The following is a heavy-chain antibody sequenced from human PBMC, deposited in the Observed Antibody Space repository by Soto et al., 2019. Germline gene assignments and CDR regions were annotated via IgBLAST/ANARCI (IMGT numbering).Heavy chain of an antibody. V-gene: IGHV3-11*01. D-gene: IGHD3-16*01. CDR2: ISGSGRTT. CDR3: ARLPFPWGWFDP. CDR1: GIVFSDY. Sequence: QVQLVESGGGLVKPGGSLRLSCAASGIVFSDYMSWVRQAPGKGLEWLSYISGSGRTTYSADSVKGRFTIPRDNATNSLYLQMNNVRTEDTAVYYCARLPFPWGWFDPWGQGTLVTVSS. J-gene: IGHJ5*02.